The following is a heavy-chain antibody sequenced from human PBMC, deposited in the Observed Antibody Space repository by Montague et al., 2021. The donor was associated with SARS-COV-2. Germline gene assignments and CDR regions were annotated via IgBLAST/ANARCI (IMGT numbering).Heavy chain of an antibody. J-gene: IGHJ4*02. CDR3: ARAERGSCGDGDCYQYFFNY. D-gene: IGHD2-15*01. CDR1: GDSVSTNSGT. Sequence: CAISGDSVSTNSGTWNWVRLSPSRGLEWLGRTYYRSEWYSDYSVSVKSRISINPDTSKNQFSLQLNSVTPEDTAVYYRARAERGSCGDGDCYQYFFNYWGQGTLVTVSS. CDR2: TYYRSEWYS. V-gene: IGHV6-1*01.